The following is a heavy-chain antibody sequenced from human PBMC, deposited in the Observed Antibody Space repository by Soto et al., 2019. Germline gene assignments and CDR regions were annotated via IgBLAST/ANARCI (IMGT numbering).Heavy chain of an antibody. D-gene: IGHD5-18*01. CDR1: GFSVSSNF. CDR3: VRDWADTAADEGDYYGMDV. CDR2: IYSGGNA. Sequence: EVQLVESGGGLIQPGGSLRLSCAASGFSVSSNFISWVRQAPGKGLEWVSIIYSGGNADYGDSVKGRFTISRDTLKNTVYLQMNSLRAEDTAVYYCVRDWADTAADEGDYYGMDVWGQGTTVTVSS. J-gene: IGHJ6*02. V-gene: IGHV3-53*01.